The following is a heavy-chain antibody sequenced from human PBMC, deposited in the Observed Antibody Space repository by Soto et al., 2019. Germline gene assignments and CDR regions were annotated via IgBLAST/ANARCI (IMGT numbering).Heavy chain of an antibody. V-gene: IGHV3-21*01. J-gene: IGHJ6*02. CDR1: GFTFSSYS. CDR3: ARAVTMVRGVNFGAYYYGMDV. Sequence: PGGSLRLSCAASGFTFSSYSMNWVRQAPGKXLEWVSSISSSSSYIYYADSVKGRFTISRDNAKNSLYLQMNSLRAEDTAVYYCARAVTMVRGVNFGAYYYGMDVWGQGTTVTVSS. D-gene: IGHD3-10*01. CDR2: ISSSSSYI.